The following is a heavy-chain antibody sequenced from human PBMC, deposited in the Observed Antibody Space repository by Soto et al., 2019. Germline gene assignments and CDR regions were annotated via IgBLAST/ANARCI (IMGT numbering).Heavy chain of an antibody. Sequence: QVQLVQSGAEVKKPGASVKVSCKASGYTFTSYYMHWVRQAPGQGLEWMGIINPSGGSTSYAQKFQGRVTMTRDTSTSTVYMELRSLRSEDTAVYYCARVTLPLNRYSYGLPYYYGMDVWGQGTTVTGSS. V-gene: IGHV1-46*01. CDR1: GYTFTSYY. D-gene: IGHD5-18*01. CDR3: ARVTLPLNRYSYGLPYYYGMDV. CDR2: INPSGGST. J-gene: IGHJ6*02.